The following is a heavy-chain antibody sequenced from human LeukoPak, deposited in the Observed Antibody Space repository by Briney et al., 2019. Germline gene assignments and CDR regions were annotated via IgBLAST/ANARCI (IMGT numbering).Heavy chain of an antibody. J-gene: IGHJ5*01. D-gene: IGHD1-14*01. CDR1: GFTFSNYN. CDR3: ARDETNGFDS. CDR2: INSRSTYI. Sequence: GGSLRLSCGASGFTFSNYNMNWVRQAPGEGLEWVSSINSRSTYIFYADSVMGRFTVSRDNAKNSLFLQMNSLRAEDTAVYYCARDETNGFDSWGQGTLVTVSS. V-gene: IGHV3-21*01.